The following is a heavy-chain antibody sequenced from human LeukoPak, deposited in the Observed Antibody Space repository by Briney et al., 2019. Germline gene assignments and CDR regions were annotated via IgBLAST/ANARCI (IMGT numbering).Heavy chain of an antibody. J-gene: IGHJ3*02. CDR3: ARQGSGRAFDI. CDR1: GGSISSYY. CDR2: MFYNVST. Sequence: SETLSLTCTVPGGSISSYYWNWIRQPPGKRLEWIAYMFYNVSTNYSPSLKSRVTISVDTSKNQFSLKLISVTAADTAVYFCARQGSGRAFDIWGQGTMVTVSS. V-gene: IGHV4-59*08.